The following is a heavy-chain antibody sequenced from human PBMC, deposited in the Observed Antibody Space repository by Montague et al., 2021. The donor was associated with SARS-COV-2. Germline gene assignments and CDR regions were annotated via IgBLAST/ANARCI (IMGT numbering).Heavy chain of an antibody. J-gene: IGHJ4*02. V-gene: IGHV4-59*01. CDR2: IYYSGST. D-gene: IGHD5-12*01. CDR1: GGSISSNF. Sequence: SETLSLTCTVSGGSISSNFWSWIWQPPGTGLEWIGFIYYSGSTNYNYTLKSRVTISVDTSTKQFSLQLSPVTAADTAVYYCARTRGYDPLFDFWGQGTLVTVSS. CDR3: ARTRGYDPLFDF.